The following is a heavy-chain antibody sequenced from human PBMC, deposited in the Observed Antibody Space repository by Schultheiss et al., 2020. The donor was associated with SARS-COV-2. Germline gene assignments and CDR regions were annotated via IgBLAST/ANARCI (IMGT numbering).Heavy chain of an antibody. J-gene: IGHJ6*02. CDR1: GYSFTSYW. CDR3: ARRGHPYYYGMDV. Sequence: GSLKISCKGSGYSFTSYWIGWVRQMPGKGLEWMGIIYPGDSDTRYSPSFQGQVTISADKSISTAYLQWSSLKASDTAMYYCARRGHPYYYGMDVWGQGTTVTVSS. V-gene: IGHV5-51*01. D-gene: IGHD3-16*01. CDR2: IYPGDSDT.